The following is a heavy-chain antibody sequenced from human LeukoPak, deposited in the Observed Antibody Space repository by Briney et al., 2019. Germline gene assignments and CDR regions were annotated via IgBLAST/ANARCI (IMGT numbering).Heavy chain of an antibody. D-gene: IGHD3-10*01. CDR3: ARVNTGNWYFDL. CDR1: GFTFSRYW. J-gene: IGHJ2*01. Sequence: GGSLRLSCAASGFTFSRYWMHWVRQAPGKGLVWVSRINTDGSTTSYADSVRGRFTISRDDAENTVYLQMNSLGAEDTALYFCARVNTGNWYFDLWGRGTLVTVSS. V-gene: IGHV3-74*01. CDR2: INTDGSTT.